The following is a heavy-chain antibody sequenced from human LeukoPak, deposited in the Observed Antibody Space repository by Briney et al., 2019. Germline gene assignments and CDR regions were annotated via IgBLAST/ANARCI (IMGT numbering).Heavy chain of an antibody. CDR3: ARGPPYGFGVFDY. V-gene: IGHV3-48*01. D-gene: IGHD3-10*01. CDR1: GFTFSGYS. Sequence: GGSLRLSCAASGFTFSGYSMNWVRQAPGKGLEWVSYISSSSSTIYYADSVKGRFTISRDNAKNSLYLQMTSLRAEDTAVYYCARGPPYGFGVFDYWGQGTLVTVSS. J-gene: IGHJ4*02. CDR2: ISSSSSTI.